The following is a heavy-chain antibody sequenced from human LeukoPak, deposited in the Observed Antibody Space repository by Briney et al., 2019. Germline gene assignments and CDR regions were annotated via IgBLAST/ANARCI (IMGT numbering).Heavy chain of an antibody. Sequence: ASVKVSCKASGGTFSSYAISWVRQGPGQGLEWVGGIIPIFGTANYAQKFQGRVTITADESTSTAYMELSSLRSEDTAVYYCARVWVVDPYYYYMDVWGKGTTVTVSS. CDR3: ARVWVVDPYYYYMDV. D-gene: IGHD2-15*01. J-gene: IGHJ6*03. CDR1: GGTFSSYA. CDR2: IIPIFGTA. V-gene: IGHV1-69*01.